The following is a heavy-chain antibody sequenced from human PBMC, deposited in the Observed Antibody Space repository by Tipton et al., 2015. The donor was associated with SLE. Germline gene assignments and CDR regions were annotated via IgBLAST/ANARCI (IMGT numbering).Heavy chain of an antibody. CDR3: ARGPPIWYYDVFGEYYFEV. V-gene: IGHV4-61*05. CDR2: INYSGGT. CDR1: GGSITNSNYF. J-gene: IGHJ4*02. Sequence: TLSLTCSVSGGSITNSNYFWGWIRQSPGKGLEWIGYINYSGGTKYNSALKSRVTISLDTSNNQFFLKLSSVAAADTAVYFCARGPPIWYYDVFGEYYFEVWGLGTLVTVSS. D-gene: IGHD3-9*01.